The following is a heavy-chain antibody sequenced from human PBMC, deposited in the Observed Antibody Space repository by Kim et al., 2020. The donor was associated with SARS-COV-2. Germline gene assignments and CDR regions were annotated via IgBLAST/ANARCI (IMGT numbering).Heavy chain of an antibody. J-gene: IGHJ5*02. V-gene: IGHV4-59*01. CDR3: ARAYFARGWFDP. CDR2: IYYSGST. CDR1: GGSISSYY. D-gene: IGHD3-9*01. Sequence: SETLSLTCTVSGGSISSYYWSWIRQPPGKGLEWIGYIYYSGSTNYNPSLKSRVTISVDTSKNQFSLKLSSVTAADTAVYYCARAYFARGWFDPWGQGTLVTVSS.